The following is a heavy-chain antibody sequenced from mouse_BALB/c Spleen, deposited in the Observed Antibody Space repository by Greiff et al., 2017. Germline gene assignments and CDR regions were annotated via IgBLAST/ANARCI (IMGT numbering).Heavy chain of an antibody. V-gene: IGHV5-4*02. Sequence: EVKLMESGGGLVKPGGSLKLSCAASGFTFSDYYMYWVRQTPEKRLEWVATISDGGSYTYYPDSVKGRFTISRDNAKNNLYLQMSSLKSEDTAMYYCARGLGDYYAMDYWGQGTSVTVSS. J-gene: IGHJ4*01. CDR3: ARGLGDYYAMDY. CDR1: GFTFSDYY. D-gene: IGHD4-1*01. CDR2: ISDGGSYT.